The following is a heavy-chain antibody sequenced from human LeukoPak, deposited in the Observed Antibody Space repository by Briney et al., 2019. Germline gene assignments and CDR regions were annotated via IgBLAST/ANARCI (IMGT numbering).Heavy chain of an antibody. CDR3: ARSYCGGDCYQYYFDY. D-gene: IGHD2-21*02. J-gene: IGHJ4*02. CDR1: GYTFTSYY. CDR2: INPNGGST. V-gene: IGHV1-46*01. Sequence: ASVKVSCKASGYTFTSYYMHWVRQAPGQGLEWMGIINPNGGSTSYAQKFQGRVTVTRDPSTSTVYMELSSLRSEDTAVYYCARSYCGGDCYQYYFDYWGQGTLVTVSS.